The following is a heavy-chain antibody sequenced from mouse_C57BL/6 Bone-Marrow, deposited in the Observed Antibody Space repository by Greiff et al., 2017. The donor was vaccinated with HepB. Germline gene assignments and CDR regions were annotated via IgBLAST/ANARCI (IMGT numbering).Heavy chain of an antibody. J-gene: IGHJ1*03. CDR2: ISYDGSN. V-gene: IGHV3-6*01. CDR1: GYSITSGYY. CDR3: ARGYRGYFDV. D-gene: IGHD1-1*01. Sequence: VQLQQSGPGLVKPSQSLSLTCSVTGYSITSGYYWNWIRQFPGNKLEWMGYISYDGSNNYNPSLKNRISITRDTSKNQFFLKLNSVTTEDTATYYCARGYRGYFDVWGTGTTVTVSS.